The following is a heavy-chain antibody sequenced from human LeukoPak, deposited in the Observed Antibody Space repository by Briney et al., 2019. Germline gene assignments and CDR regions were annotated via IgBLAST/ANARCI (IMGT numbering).Heavy chain of an antibody. CDR2: FDPEDGET. J-gene: IGHJ5*02. Sequence: ASVKVSCKVSGYTLTELSMHWVRQAPGKGLEWMGGFDPEDGETIYAQKFQGRVTMTEDTSTDTAYMELSSLRSEDTAVYYCAQQAAGTFWFDPWDQGTLVTVSS. V-gene: IGHV1-24*01. D-gene: IGHD6-13*01. CDR1: GYTLTELS. CDR3: AQQAAGTFWFDP.